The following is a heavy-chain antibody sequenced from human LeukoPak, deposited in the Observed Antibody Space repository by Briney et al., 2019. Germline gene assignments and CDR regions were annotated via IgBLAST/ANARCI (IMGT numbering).Heavy chain of an antibody. D-gene: IGHD3-22*01. CDR1: GYSFTSYW. V-gene: IGHV5-51*01. J-gene: IGHJ4*02. Sequence: GESLKISCKGSGYSFTSYWIGWVRQMPGKGLEWMGIIYPGDSDTRYSPSFQGQVTISADKSISTAYLQWSSLKASDTAMYYCARLLGDYYDRGYFDYWGQGTLVTVSS. CDR2: IYPGDSDT. CDR3: ARLLGDYYDRGYFDY.